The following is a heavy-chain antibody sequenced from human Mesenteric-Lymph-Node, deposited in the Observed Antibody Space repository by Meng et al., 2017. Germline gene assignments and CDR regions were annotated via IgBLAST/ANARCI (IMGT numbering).Heavy chain of an antibody. CDR3: ARNYYFNY. J-gene: IGHJ4*02. V-gene: IGHV4-30-4*01. Sequence: QVGLQVSGPGLVKPSSTLPLTCTVSGGSINSGDYYWSWIRQPPGKGLEWIGYIYYTGSTYYNPSLKSRVTISMDTSKNQFSLRLSSVTAADTAVYYCARNYYFNYWGQGTLVTVSS. CDR2: IYYTGST. CDR1: GGSINSGDYY.